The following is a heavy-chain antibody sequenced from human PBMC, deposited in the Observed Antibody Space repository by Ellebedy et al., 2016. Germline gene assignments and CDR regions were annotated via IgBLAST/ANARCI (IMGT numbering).Heavy chain of an antibody. V-gene: IGHV3-7*01. CDR2: MNQDGNKK. D-gene: IGHD4-17*01. CDR3: ARGDYGDYIGYAFDI. Sequence: GESLKISXAASGFTFSRNWMTWVRQAPGKGLEWVANMNQDGNKKYYVDSVKGRFTISRDNAKNSLYLQMNSLRAEDTAVHYCARGDYGDYIGYAFDIWGQGTMVTVSS. CDR1: GFTFSRNW. J-gene: IGHJ3*02.